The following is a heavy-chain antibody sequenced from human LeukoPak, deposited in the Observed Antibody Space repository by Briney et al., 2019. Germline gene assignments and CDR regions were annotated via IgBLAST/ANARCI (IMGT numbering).Heavy chain of an antibody. CDR3: ARAPYDILTGYSGYSDY. J-gene: IGHJ4*02. CDR2: ISSSSTYI. Sequence: PGGSLRLSCAASGFTFSSYGMHWVRQAPGKGLEWVSSISSSSTYIYDADSVKGRFTISRDNAKNSLFLQMNSLRAEDTAVYYCARAPYDILTGYSGYSDYWGQGTLVTVSS. CDR1: GFTFSSYG. D-gene: IGHD3-9*01. V-gene: IGHV3-21*01.